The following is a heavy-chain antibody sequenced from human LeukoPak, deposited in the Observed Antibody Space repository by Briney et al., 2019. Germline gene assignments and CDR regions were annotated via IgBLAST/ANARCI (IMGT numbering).Heavy chain of an antibody. CDR2: IYSGGST. CDR3: AELGITMIGGV. V-gene: IGHV3-66*01. J-gene: IGHJ6*04. Sequence: GGSLRLSCAASGFTVSSNYMSWVRQAPGKGLEWVSVIYSGGSTYYADSVKGRFTISRDNSKNTLYLQMNSLGAEDTAVYYCAELGITMIGGVWGKGTTVTISS. CDR1: GFTVSSNY. D-gene: IGHD3-10*02.